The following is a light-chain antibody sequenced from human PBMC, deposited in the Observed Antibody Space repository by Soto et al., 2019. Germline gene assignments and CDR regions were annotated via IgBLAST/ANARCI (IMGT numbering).Light chain of an antibody. CDR2: RNN. J-gene: IGLJ3*02. CDR3: AGWDDSLNGWV. Sequence: QSVLTQSPSVSGAPGQRVTIFCSGSSSNIGTNYVYWYQQLPGTAPRLLIYRNNQWPSGVPHRFSGSKSGTSASLAISGLRSEGEADYYCAGWDDSLNGWVFGGGTKLTVL. CDR1: SSNIGTNY. V-gene: IGLV1-47*01.